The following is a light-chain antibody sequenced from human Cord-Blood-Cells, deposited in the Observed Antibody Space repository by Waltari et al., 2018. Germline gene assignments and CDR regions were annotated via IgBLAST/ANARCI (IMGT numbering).Light chain of an antibody. J-gene: IGKJ1*01. CDR3: QQYYSTPWT. V-gene: IGKV4-1*01. CDR2: WAS. CDR1: QGVLYSSNNKNY. Sequence: DIVMTQSPGSLAVSSGQWATIHLHFSQGVLYSSNNKNYLALYQQKPGQPPKLLIYWASTRESGVPDRFSGSGSGTDFTLTISSLQAEDVAVYYCQQYYSTPWTFGQGTKVEIK.